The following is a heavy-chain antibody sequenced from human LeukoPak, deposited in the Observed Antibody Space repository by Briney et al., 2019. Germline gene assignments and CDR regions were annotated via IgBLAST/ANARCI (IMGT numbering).Heavy chain of an antibody. V-gene: IGHV3-53*01. J-gene: IGHJ3*02. CDR3: AKEWRGGPNYGDYEAFDI. CDR1: GFDVSSNY. CDR2: LYRDGTT. D-gene: IGHD4-17*01. Sequence: GGSLRLSCVASGFDVSSNYMSWVGQAPGEGLDWVSLLYRDGTTYYADSVKGRFTISRDNSKNTLYLQMNSLRAEDTAVYYCAKEWRGGPNYGDYEAFDIWGQGTMVTVSS.